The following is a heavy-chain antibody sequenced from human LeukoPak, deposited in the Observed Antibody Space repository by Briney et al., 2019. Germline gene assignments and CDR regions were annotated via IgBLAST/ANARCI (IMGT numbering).Heavy chain of an antibody. CDR1: GGSFSGYY. D-gene: IGHD3-10*01. V-gene: IGHV4-34*01. CDR3: ARVVLLWFGETLGGNWFDP. CDR2: INHSGST. J-gene: IGHJ5*02. Sequence: KPSETLSLTCAVYGGSFSGYYWSWIRQPPGKGLEWIGEINHSGSTNYNPSLKSRVTISVDTSKNQFSLKLSSVTAADTAVYYCARVVLLWFGETLGGNWFDPWGQGTLVTVSS.